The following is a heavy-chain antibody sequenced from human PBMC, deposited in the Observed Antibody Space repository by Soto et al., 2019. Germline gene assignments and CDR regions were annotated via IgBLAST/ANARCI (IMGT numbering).Heavy chain of an antibody. V-gene: IGHV3-30*18. CDR2: TSHDGTNK. D-gene: IGHD5-12*01. CDR1: GFTFSRYG. J-gene: IGHJ6*02. Sequence: VQLVESGGGVVQPGRSLRLSCATSGFTFSRYGIHWVRQAPGKGLEWVAVTSHDGTNKYYTDSVKGRFIISRDNSKNTLYLEMNSLRAEDTAVYYCAKETVATIRPTRIYYYYGLDVWCQGTTVSVSS. CDR3: AKETVATIRPTRIYYYYGLDV.